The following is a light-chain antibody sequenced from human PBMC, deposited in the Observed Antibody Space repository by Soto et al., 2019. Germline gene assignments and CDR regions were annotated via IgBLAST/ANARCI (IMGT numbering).Light chain of an antibody. V-gene: IGKV1-6*01. J-gene: IGKJ1*01. CDR1: QGIRID. Sequence: AIQMTQSPSSLSASVGDRVTITCRASQGIRIDLGWYQQKPGKAPKLLIYAASTLQTGVPSRFSGSGSGTDFTLTISSLQPEDFATYYCLQDYNFPWTIGQGTKVEIK. CDR2: AAS. CDR3: LQDYNFPWT.